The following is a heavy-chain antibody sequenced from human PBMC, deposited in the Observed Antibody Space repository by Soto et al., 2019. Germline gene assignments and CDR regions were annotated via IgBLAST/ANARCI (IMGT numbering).Heavy chain of an antibody. V-gene: IGHV3-21*01. Sequence: LSCAASGFTFSSYSMNWVRQAPGKGLEWVSSISSSSSYIYYADSVKGRFTISRDNAKNSLYLQMNSLRAEDTAVYYCARDQGIAAADPLTGWGQGTLVTVSS. D-gene: IGHD6-13*01. J-gene: IGHJ4*02. CDR1: GFTFSSYS. CDR3: ARDQGIAAADPLTG. CDR2: ISSSSSYI.